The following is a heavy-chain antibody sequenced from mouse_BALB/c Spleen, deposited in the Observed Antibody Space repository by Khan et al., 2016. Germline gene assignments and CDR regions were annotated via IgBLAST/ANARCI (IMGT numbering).Heavy chain of an antibody. D-gene: IGHD2-14*01. J-gene: IGHJ4*01. Sequence: EVKLQESGPGLVKPSQSLSLTYTVTGYSITSDYAWNWIRQFPGNKLEWMGYISSTGGTSYNPSLKSRISITRDTSKNQFFLQLKSVTAEDTATXYCARSLYYSYGYALDCWGRGTLVTVSS. V-gene: IGHV3-2*02. CDR1: GYSITSDYA. CDR3: ARSLYYSYGYALDC. CDR2: ISSTGGT.